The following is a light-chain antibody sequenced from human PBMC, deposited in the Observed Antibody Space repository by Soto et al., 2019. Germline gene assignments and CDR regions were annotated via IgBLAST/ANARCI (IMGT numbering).Light chain of an antibody. Sequence: EIVMTQSPATLSVSPGERATLSCRARQSVSSKLAWYQHKPGQAPRLIIDVASTMATGIPARLSGSGSGTEVTLTISSLQAEDFAVYYCQQYNTWPPITFGQGTRLEIK. CDR3: QQYNTWPPIT. V-gene: IGKV3-15*01. CDR2: VAS. CDR1: QSVSSK. J-gene: IGKJ5*01.